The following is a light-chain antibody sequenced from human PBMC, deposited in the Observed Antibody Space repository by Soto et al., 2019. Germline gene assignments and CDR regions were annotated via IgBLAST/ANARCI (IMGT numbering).Light chain of an antibody. Sequence: EILMTQSPATLSVSPGERATLSCRASQSISINLAWYQQKPGQAPRLLIYGSSTRATGIPARFSGRGSGTEFTLTISSLQSEDFAVYYCQQYNNWPLTFGGGTKVEIK. V-gene: IGKV3-15*01. J-gene: IGKJ4*01. CDR1: QSISIN. CDR2: GSS. CDR3: QQYNNWPLT.